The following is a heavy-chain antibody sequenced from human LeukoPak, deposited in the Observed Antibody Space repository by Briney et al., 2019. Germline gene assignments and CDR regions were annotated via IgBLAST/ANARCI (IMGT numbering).Heavy chain of an antibody. Sequence: GGTLRLSCAASGFTFNNYAMHWVRQAPGKGLEWVAVISYDGSNKYYTDSVKGRFTISRDNSKNTLYLQMNSLRSEDTAVYFCARDSGFSGTQRGEYWGHGTLVTVSS. V-gene: IGHV3-30*04. J-gene: IGHJ4*01. CDR1: GFTFNNYA. CDR2: ISYDGSNK. CDR3: ARDSGFSGTQRGEY. D-gene: IGHD3/OR15-3a*01.